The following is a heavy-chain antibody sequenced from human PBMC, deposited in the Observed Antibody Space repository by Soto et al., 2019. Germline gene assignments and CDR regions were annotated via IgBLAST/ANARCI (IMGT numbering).Heavy chain of an antibody. CDR3: ARVRYYYDSSGRDAFDI. D-gene: IGHD3-22*01. CDR2: IIPIFGTA. V-gene: IGHV1-69*06. Sequence: ASVKVSCKASGGTFSSYAISWVRQAPGQGLEWMGGIIPIFGTANYAQKFQGRVTITADKSTSTAYMELSSLRSEDTAVYYCARVRYYYDSSGRDAFDIWGQGTMVTVSS. J-gene: IGHJ3*02. CDR1: GGTFSSYA.